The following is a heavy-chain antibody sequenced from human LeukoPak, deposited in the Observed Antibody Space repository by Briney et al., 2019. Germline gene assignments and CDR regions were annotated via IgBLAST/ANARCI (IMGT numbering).Heavy chain of an antibody. V-gene: IGHV1-8*01. J-gene: IGHJ4*02. Sequence: ASVKVSCKASGCTFTSYDINWVRQATGQGLEWMGWMKPKSGNTGYAQKFQGRVTMTRNTSITTAYMELSSLRSEDTAVYYCVRVFNGYSLWGQGTLVTVSS. D-gene: IGHD6-13*01. CDR3: VRVFNGYSL. CDR2: MKPKSGNT. CDR1: GCTFTSYD.